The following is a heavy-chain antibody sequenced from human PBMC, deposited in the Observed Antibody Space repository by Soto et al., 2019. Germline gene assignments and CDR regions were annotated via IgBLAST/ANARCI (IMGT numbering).Heavy chain of an antibody. V-gene: IGHV1-18*01. Sequence: ASVKVSCKASGYTFTSYGISWVRQAPGQGLEWMGWISAYNGNTNYAQKLQGRVTMTTDTSTSTAYMELRSLRSDDTAVYYCARIYDSSGSSSNYFDYWGQGTLVTVSS. J-gene: IGHJ4*02. CDR3: ARIYDSSGSSSNYFDY. D-gene: IGHD3-22*01. CDR1: GYTFTSYG. CDR2: ISAYNGNT.